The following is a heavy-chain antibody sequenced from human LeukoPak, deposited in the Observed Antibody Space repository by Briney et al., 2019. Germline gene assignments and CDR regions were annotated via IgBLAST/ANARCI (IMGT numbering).Heavy chain of an antibody. Sequence: GGSLRLSCAASGFTFSSYRMNWVRQAPGKGLEWVSYISSSSSTIYYADSVKGRFTISRDNSKNTVFLQMNSLRADDTATYYCARTVGTPYYYYYMDVWGKGTTVSVTS. CDR1: GFTFSSYR. D-gene: IGHD2-15*01. V-gene: IGHV3-48*01. CDR3: ARTVGTPYYYYYMDV. J-gene: IGHJ6*03. CDR2: ISSSSSTI.